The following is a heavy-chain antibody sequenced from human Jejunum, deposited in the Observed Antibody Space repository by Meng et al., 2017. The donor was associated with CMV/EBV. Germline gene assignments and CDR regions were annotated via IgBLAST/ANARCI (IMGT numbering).Heavy chain of an antibody. CDR1: ASSSGICVSS. CDR2: LYVSCSP. J-gene: IGHJ4*02. V-gene: IGHV4-30-4*01. Sequence: FSASSSGICVSSCRLLRQPPGKCLEWICSLYVSCSPSSNPPLGTRVTISVDTSKNHFSLKVMSLTAADAALYYCAREGSNSYYFDYWGQGTLVTVSS. CDR3: AREGSNSYYFDY. D-gene: IGHD5-24*01.